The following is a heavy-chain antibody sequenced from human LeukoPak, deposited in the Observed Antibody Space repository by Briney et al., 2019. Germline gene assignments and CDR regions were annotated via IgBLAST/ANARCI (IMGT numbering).Heavy chain of an antibody. CDR3: ARDRSRDAFDI. CDR1: GYSISSGYY. V-gene: IGHV4-38-2*02. J-gene: IGHJ3*02. Sequence: SETLSLTCTVSGYSISSGYYWGWIRQPPGKGLEWIGSIYHSGRTYYNPSLKSRVTISVDTSKNQFSLKLRSVTAADTAVYYCARDRSRDAFDIWGQGTMVTVSS. D-gene: IGHD1-26*01. CDR2: IYHSGRT.